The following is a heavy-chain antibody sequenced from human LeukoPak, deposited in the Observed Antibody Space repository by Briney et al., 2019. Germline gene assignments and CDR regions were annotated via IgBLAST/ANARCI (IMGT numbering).Heavy chain of an antibody. CDR3: AKDGKYDFWSGYYSWFDP. CDR1: GFTFSSYG. D-gene: IGHD3-3*01. J-gene: IGHJ5*02. CDR2: ISYDGSNK. V-gene: IGHV3-30*18. Sequence: PGGSLRLSCAASGFTFSSYGMHWVRQAPGKGLEWVAVISYDGSNKYYADSVKGRFTISRDNSKNTLYLQMNSLRAEDTAVYYCAKDGKYDFWSGYYSWFDPWGQGTLVTVSS.